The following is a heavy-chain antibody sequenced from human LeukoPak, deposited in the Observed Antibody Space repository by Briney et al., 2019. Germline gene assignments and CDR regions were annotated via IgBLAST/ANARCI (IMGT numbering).Heavy chain of an antibody. CDR3: AGTTFSINYGMDV. V-gene: IGHV3-21*01. J-gene: IGHJ6*02. CDR2: ISSSSTYI. D-gene: IGHD2/OR15-2a*01. CDR1: GFTFSSYS. Sequence: GGSLRLSCAASGFTFSSYSMSWFRQAPGKGLEWVSSISSSSTYIYYADSVKGRFTISRDNAKNSLYLQMNSLRAEDTAVYYCAGTTFSINYGMDVWGQGTTVTVSS.